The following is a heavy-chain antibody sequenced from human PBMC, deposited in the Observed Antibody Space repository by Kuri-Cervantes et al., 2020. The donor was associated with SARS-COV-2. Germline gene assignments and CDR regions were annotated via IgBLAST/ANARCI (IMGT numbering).Heavy chain of an antibody. CDR3: ARVRNVVARVVHAFDI. V-gene: IGHV3-66*01. Sequence: GGSLRLSCAASGFTVSYHYMSWVRQAPGKGLEWVSAIYTGGTTFYADSVKGRFTISRDSSKNTLSLQMNSLRAEDTAVYYCARVRNVVARVVHAFDIRGQGTVVTVSS. CDR2: IYTGGTT. D-gene: IGHD2-15*01. CDR1: GFTVSYHY. J-gene: IGHJ3*02.